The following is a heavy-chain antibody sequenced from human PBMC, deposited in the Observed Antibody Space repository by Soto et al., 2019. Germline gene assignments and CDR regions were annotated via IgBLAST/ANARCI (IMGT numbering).Heavy chain of an antibody. J-gene: IGHJ4*02. CDR2: IYYRGNT. D-gene: IGHD1-26*01. CDR3: ARRYGGNLDY. V-gene: IGHV4-59*08. CDR1: GGSISNYY. Sequence: PSETLSLTCTVSGGSISNYYWSWIRQPPGKGLEWIGYIYYRGNTNYNPSLKSRVTISVDTSKNQFSLKLSSVTAADTAVYYCARRYGGNLDYWGQGTLVTVSS.